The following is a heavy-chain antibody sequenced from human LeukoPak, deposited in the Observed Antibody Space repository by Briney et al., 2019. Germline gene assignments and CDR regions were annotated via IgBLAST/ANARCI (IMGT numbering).Heavy chain of an antibody. CDR2: ISYDGSNK. CDR3: ARNLEWELQEDYYGMGV. CDR1: GFTFSSYA. V-gene: IGHV3-30-3*01. J-gene: IGHJ6*02. D-gene: IGHD1-26*01. Sequence: PGRSLGLSCAASGFTFSSYAMHWVRQAPGKGLEWVAVISYDGSNKYYADSVKGRFTISRDNSKNTLYLQMNSLRAEDTAVYYCARNLEWELQEDYYGMGVWGQGTTVTVSS.